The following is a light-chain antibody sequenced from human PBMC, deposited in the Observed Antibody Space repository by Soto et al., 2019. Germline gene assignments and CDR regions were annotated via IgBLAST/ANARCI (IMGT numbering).Light chain of an antibody. CDR3: QQYNSYSPYT. CDR1: QSISSW. J-gene: IGKJ2*01. CDR2: KAS. Sequence: DIPMTQSPSTLSASVGDRVTITCRASQSISSWLAWYQQKPGKAPKLLIYKASSLESGVPSRFSGSGSGTEFTLTISSLQPDDFATYYCQQYNSYSPYTFGQGTKREIK. V-gene: IGKV1-5*03.